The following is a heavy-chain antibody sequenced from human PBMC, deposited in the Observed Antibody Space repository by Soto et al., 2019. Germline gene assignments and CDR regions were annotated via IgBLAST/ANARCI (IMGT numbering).Heavy chain of an antibody. CDR2: IYYSGST. D-gene: IGHD5-12*01. CDR1: GGSISSSSYY. J-gene: IGHJ4*02. V-gene: IGHV4-39*01. Sequence: PSETLSLTCTVSGGSISSSSYYWGWIRQPPGKGLEWIGSIYYSGSTYYNPSLKSRVTISVDTSKNQFSLKLSSVTAADTTVYYCASRTPGYSGYDTIRYWGQGTLVTVSS. CDR3: ASRTPGYSGYDTIRY.